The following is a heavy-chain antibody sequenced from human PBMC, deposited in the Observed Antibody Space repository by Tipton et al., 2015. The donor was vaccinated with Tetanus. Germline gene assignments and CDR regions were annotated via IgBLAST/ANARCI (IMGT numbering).Heavy chain of an antibody. CDR1: GFTFDDYA. CDR2: ISWNSGSR. CDR3: ARVMVVVAATNGMDV. V-gene: IGHV3-9*01. Sequence: SLRLSCAASGFTFDDYAMHWVRQAPGKGLEWVSGISWNSGSRGYADSVKGRFTISRDNAKNSLYLQMNSLRAEDTAVYYCARVMVVVAATNGMDVWGQGTTVTVSS. J-gene: IGHJ6*02. D-gene: IGHD2-15*01.